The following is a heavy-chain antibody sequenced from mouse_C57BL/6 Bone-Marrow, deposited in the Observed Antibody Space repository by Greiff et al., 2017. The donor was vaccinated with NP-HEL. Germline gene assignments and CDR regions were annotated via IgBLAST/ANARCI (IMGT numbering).Heavy chain of an antibody. V-gene: IGHV14-4*01. CDR3: TTCNYYGSSYVGAMDY. CDR2: IDPENGDT. D-gene: IGHD1-1*01. J-gene: IGHJ4*01. CDR1: GFNIKDDY. Sequence: VQLQQSGAELVRPGASVKLSCTASGFNIKDDYMHWVKQRPAQGLEWIGWIDPENGDTEYASKFQGKATITADTSSNTAYLQLSSLTSEDTAVYYCTTCNYYGSSYVGAMDYWGQGTSVTVSS.